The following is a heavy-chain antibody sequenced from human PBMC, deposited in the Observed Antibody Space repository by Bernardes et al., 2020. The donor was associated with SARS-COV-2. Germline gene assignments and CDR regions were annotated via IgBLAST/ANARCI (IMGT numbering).Heavy chain of an antibody. CDR2: ISAYNGYT. CDR3: ARALTSDCSGGSCYPDYGDYFDY. J-gene: IGHJ4*02. V-gene: IGHV1-18*01. Sequence: ASVKVSCKTSGYTFTAYVIIWVRQAPGQGLESMGWISAYNGYTNYAQKFQGRVTMTTDTSTSTAYMELKSLRSDDTAVYYCARALTSDCSGGSCYPDYGDYFDYWGQGTLLTVSS. D-gene: IGHD2-15*01. CDR1: GYTFTAYV.